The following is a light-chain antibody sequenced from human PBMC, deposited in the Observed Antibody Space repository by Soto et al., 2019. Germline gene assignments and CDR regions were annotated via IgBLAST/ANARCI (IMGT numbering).Light chain of an antibody. CDR3: QSYDSDFVV. J-gene: IGLJ2*01. CDR1: SGSIANNY. Sequence: NFMLTQPHSVSESPGKTLSISCTRSSGSIANNYVQWYQQRPGSAPTTVIYENNQRLSGVPDRFSGYTDGSSNSASLTISGLQTEDEADYYCQSYDSDFVVFGGGTQLTVL. CDR2: ENN. V-gene: IGLV6-57*04.